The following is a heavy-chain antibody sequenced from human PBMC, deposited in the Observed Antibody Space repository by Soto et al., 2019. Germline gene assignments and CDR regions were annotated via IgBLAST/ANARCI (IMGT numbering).Heavy chain of an antibody. CDR3: VRWYYYDSCAYYQTTYAFDI. J-gene: IGHJ3*02. Sequence: PGGSLRLSCAASGFTFSSYSMNWVRQAPGKGLEWVSSISSSSSYIYYADSVKGRFTISRDNAKNSLYLQMNSLRAEDTAVYYCVRWYYYDSCAYYQTTYAFDIWGQGTMVTVSS. CDR1: GFTFSSYS. V-gene: IGHV3-21*01. D-gene: IGHD3-22*01. CDR2: ISSSSSYI.